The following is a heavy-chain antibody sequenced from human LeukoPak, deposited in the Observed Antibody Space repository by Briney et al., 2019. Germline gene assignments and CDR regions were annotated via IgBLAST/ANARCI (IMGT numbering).Heavy chain of an antibody. CDR1: GFTFISYW. V-gene: IGHV3-7*01. Sequence: GGSLRLSCAASGFTFISYWMSWVRQAPGKGLEWVANIKQDGSEKYYVDSVKGRFTISRDNAKNSLYLQMNSLRAEDRAVDYCARVQYFDLWGRGTLVTVSS. CDR2: IKQDGSEK. CDR3: ARVQYFDL. J-gene: IGHJ2*01.